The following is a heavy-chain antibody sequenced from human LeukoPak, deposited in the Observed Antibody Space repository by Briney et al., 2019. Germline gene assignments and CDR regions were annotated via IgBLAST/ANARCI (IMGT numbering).Heavy chain of an antibody. D-gene: IGHD2-2*01. Sequence: SVGSLRLSCAASGFTFDDYAMHWVRQAPGKGLEWVSGISWNSGSIDYADSVKGRFTISRDNAKNSLYLQMNSLRAEDTALYYCAKDVSSTRYYYYGMDVWGQGTTVTVSS. CDR2: ISWNSGSI. J-gene: IGHJ6*02. V-gene: IGHV3-9*01. CDR3: AKDVSSTRYYYYGMDV. CDR1: GFTFDDYA.